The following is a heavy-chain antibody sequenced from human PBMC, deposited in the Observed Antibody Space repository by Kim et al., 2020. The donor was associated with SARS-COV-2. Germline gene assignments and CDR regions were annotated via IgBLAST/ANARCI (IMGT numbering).Heavy chain of an antibody. J-gene: IGHJ4*02. CDR2: GNGNT. D-gene: IGHD3-16*01. Sequence: GNGNTIYSQKFQGRVTFTTDTSESTAYMELSFLRYEDSAVYYCLGGFYFDYWGQGTLVTVSS. V-gene: IGHV1-3*01. CDR3: LGGFYFDY.